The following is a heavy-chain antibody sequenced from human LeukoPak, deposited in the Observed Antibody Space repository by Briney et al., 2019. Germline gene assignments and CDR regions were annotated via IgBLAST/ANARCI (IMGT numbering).Heavy chain of an antibody. CDR3: ARDYCSSSSCYTGPLYYGMDV. Sequence: ASVKVSCKASGYTFTSYGISWVRQAPGQGLEWMGWISAYNGNTNYAQKLQGRVTMTTDTSTSTAYMELRTLRSDDTAVYYCARDYCSSSSCYTGPLYYGMDVWGQGTTVTVSS. CDR1: GYTFTSYG. CDR2: ISAYNGNT. D-gene: IGHD2-2*02. V-gene: IGHV1-18*01. J-gene: IGHJ6*02.